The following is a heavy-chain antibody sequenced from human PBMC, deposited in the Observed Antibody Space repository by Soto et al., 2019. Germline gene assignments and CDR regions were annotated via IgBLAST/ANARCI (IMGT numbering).Heavy chain of an antibody. CDR1: GYTFTSYY. Sequence: ASVKVSCKASGYTFTSYYMHWVRQAPGQGLEWMGIINPSGGSTSYAQKFQGRVTMTRDTSTSTVYMELSSLRSEDTAVYYCARDPTEVDYGGNSAYYYYYGMDVGGQGTTVTVSS. V-gene: IGHV1-46*01. D-gene: IGHD4-17*01. CDR2: INPSGGST. CDR3: ARDPTEVDYGGNSAYYYYYGMDV. J-gene: IGHJ6*02.